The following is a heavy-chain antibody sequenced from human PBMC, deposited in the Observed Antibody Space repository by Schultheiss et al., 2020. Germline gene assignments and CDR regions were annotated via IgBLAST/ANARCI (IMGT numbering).Heavy chain of an antibody. CDR2: IYTSGST. J-gene: IGHJ4*02. D-gene: IGHD2-2*01. V-gene: IGHV4-61*02. Sequence: SETLSLTCTVSGGSISSGSYYWSWIRQPAGKGLEWIGRIYTSGSTNYNPSLKSRVTISVDTSKNQFSLKLSSVTAADTAVYYCARDTPGYCSSTSCPILWGQGTLVTVSS. CDR3: ARDTPGYCSSTSCPIL. CDR1: GGSISSGSYY.